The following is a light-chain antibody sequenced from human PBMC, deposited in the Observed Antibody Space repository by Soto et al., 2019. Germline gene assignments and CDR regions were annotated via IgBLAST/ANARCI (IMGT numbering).Light chain of an antibody. Sequence: EIVFTHSPDTLSLSPGERATLSCRASLTVSDNYLAWYQQKAGQAPRLVIYGASSRATGIPDRFSASGAGTEFTRTISRLEPEDFEVDYCQQYSTSPLTFGQGTKVDIK. CDR1: LTVSDNY. V-gene: IGKV3-20*01. CDR2: GAS. J-gene: IGKJ1*01. CDR3: QQYSTSPLT.